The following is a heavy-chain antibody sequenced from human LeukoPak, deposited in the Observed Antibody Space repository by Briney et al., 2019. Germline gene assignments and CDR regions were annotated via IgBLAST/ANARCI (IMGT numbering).Heavy chain of an antibody. D-gene: IGHD5-12*01. CDR2: ISSSSTYI. CDR1: GLTFSSNS. CDR3: ARDRGYGYYYFDY. V-gene: IGHV3-21*01. Sequence: GGSLSLSCADSGLTFSSNSMDWVRQAPGKGLEWVSSISSSSTYIYYADSVRGRFTISRDNAKKSLYLQMDSLRAEDTAVYFCARDRGYGYYYFDYWGQGTLVTVSS. J-gene: IGHJ4*02.